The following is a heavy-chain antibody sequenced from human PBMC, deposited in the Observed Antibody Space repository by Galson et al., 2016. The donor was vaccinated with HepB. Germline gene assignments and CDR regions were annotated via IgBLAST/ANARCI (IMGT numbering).Heavy chain of an antibody. Sequence: SLRLSCAASGFSFTDYTLHWVRQSPGKGLEWVAVISFDGSNKYYRDSVKSRFTISRDDSKNTLYLEMNGLRAEDTAVYYCATSWSDCSGGSCYSGWFDPWGQGALVTVSS. D-gene: IGHD2-15*01. J-gene: IGHJ5*02. V-gene: IGHV3-30*04. CDR1: GFSFTDYT. CDR3: ATSWSDCSGGSCYSGWFDP. CDR2: ISFDGSNK.